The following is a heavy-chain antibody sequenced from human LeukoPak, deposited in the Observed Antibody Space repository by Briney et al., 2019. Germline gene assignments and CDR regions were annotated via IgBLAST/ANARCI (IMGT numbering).Heavy chain of an antibody. D-gene: IGHD3-10*01. CDR1: GGSISSYY. V-gene: IGHV4-59*12. CDR2: IYYSGST. CDR3: ARARPTLLWFGELDY. J-gene: IGHJ4*02. Sequence: SETLSLTCTVSGGSISSYYWSWIRQPPGKGLEWIGYIYYSGSTNYNPSLKSRVTISVDTSKNQFSLKLSSVTAADTAVYYCARARPTLLWFGELDYWGQETLVTVSS.